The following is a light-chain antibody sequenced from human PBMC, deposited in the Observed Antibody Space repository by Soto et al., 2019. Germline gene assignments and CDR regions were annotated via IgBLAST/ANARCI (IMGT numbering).Light chain of an antibody. CDR3: SSYTSSRTQV. CDR1: SSDVGGYNY. V-gene: IGLV2-14*01. J-gene: IGLJ3*02. CDR2: EVN. Sequence: QSALTQPASVSGSPGQSITISCTGTSSDVGGYNYVSWYQQHPGKVPKLMIYEVNNRPSGVSNRFSGSKSGNTASLTISGLQAEDEADYYCSSYTSSRTQVLGGGTKLTVL.